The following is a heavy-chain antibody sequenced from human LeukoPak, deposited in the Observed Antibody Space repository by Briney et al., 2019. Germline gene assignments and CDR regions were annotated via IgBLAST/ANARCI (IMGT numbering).Heavy chain of an antibody. Sequence: ASVKVSCKASGYSFTGHYMHWVRQAPGQGLEWMRWISAYNGNTNYAQKPQRRVTMTTDTSTSTAYMELRSLRSDDTAVYYCARQKAIFGVRVPRHNWFDPWGQGTLVTVSS. CDR3: ARQKAIFGVRVPRHNWFDP. CDR1: GYSFTGHY. D-gene: IGHD3-3*01. CDR2: ISAYNGNT. V-gene: IGHV1-18*04. J-gene: IGHJ5*02.